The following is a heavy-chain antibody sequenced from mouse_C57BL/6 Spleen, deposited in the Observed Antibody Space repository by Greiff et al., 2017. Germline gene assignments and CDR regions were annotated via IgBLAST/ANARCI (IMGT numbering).Heavy chain of an antibody. CDR3: ARHEGDDYDVLYAMDY. J-gene: IGHJ4*01. CDR2: FYPGSGSI. D-gene: IGHD2-4*01. CDR1: GYTFTEYT. Sequence: QVQLQQSGAELVKPGASVKLSCKASGYTFTEYTIHWVKQRSGQGLEWIGWFYPGSGSIKYNEKFKDKATLTADKSSSTVYMALSRLTSEDSAVYFCARHEGDDYDVLYAMDYWGQGTSLTVSS. V-gene: IGHV1-62-2*01.